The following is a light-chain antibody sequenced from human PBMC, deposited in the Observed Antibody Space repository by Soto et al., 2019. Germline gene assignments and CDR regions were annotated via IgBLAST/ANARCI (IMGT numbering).Light chain of an antibody. J-gene: IGLJ1*01. V-gene: IGLV2-14*01. CDR3: SSYAGSNNVV. Sequence: QSALTQPASVSGSPGQSITISCTGTSRDVGGYNYVSWHQQHPGKAPKVIITEVSNRPSGVSDRFSGSKSGNTASLTGSGLQAEDEADYYCSSYAGSNNVVFGTGTKLTVL. CDR1: SRDVGGYNY. CDR2: EVS.